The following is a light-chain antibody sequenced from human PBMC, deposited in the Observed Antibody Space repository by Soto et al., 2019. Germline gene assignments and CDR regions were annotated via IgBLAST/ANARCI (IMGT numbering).Light chain of an antibody. CDR3: QQTYSPPLT. CDR1: QDIGKF. CDR2: DGS. J-gene: IGKJ4*01. V-gene: IGKV1-33*01. Sequence: DVQMTQSPSSLSASVGDRITITCQASQDIGKFLNWYQQKPGKAPKILIYDGSNLETGVPGRFSGGGSGTHFTFTISSLQPEDIGTYYCQQTYSPPLTFGGGTKV.